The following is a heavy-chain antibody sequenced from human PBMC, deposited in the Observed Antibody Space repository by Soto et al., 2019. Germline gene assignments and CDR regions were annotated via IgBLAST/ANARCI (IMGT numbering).Heavy chain of an antibody. CDR2: ISYDGSNK. CDR3: AKVSPMGYFFDF. Sequence: TGGSLRLSCAASGFAFNTYSMHWVRQAPGRGLEWVAVISYDGSNKFYADSVKGRFTISRDNSKNTLYLEMNSLGGEDTAVYYCAKVSPMGYFFDFWGQGTLVTVSS. J-gene: IGHJ4*02. V-gene: IGHV3-30-3*01. CDR1: GFAFNTYS.